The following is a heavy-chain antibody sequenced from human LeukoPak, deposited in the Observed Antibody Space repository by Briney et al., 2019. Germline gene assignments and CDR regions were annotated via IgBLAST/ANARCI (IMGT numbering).Heavy chain of an antibody. J-gene: IGHJ4*02. CDR3: ARHCGGDCYPDS. V-gene: IGHV3-23*01. D-gene: IGHD2-21*02. Sequence: GGSLRLSCAASGFTFSSYAMSWVRQAPGKGLEWVSTISGSGGAHSMFYLDSVKGRFTVSRDNTKNFLYLQMNNLRAEDTAVYYCARHCGGDCYPDSWGQGTLVSVSS. CDR2: ISGSGGAHSM. CDR1: GFTFSSYA.